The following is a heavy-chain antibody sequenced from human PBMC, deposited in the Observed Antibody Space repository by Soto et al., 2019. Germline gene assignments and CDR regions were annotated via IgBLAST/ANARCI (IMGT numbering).Heavy chain of an antibody. CDR3: ARERFECSGGSCYYGDYYMDV. CDR2: IYYSGST. Sequence: SETLSLTCTVSGGSISSYYWSWIRQPPGKGLEWIGYIYYSGSTNYNPSLKSRVTISVDTSKNQFSLKLSSVTAADTAVYYCARERFECSGGSCYYGDYYMDVWGKGTTVTVS. J-gene: IGHJ6*03. V-gene: IGHV4-59*01. D-gene: IGHD2-15*01. CDR1: GGSISSYY.